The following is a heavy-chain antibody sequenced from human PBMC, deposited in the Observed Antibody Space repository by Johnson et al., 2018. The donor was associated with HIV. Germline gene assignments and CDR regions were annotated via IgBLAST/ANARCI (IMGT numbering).Heavy chain of an antibody. Sequence: QVQLVESGGGVVQPGRSLRLSCAASGFAFSNFGMHWVRQAPGKGLEWVAATSYDGNNKYYTDSVKGRFTISRDNSKNTLYLQMNSLSAEDTAVYYCAKGPWDLPHAFNIWGRGTMVIVSS. CDR2: TSYDGNNK. CDR3: AKGPWDLPHAFNI. CDR1: GFAFSNFG. V-gene: IGHV3-30*18. D-gene: IGHD1-26*01. J-gene: IGHJ3*02.